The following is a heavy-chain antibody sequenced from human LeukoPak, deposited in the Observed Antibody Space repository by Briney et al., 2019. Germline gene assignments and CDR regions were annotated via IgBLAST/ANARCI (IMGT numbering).Heavy chain of an antibody. V-gene: IGHV4-39*01. Sequence: PSETLSLTCTVSGASFSSSTYYWGWIRQPPGKGLEWIGSIYYSGSTYYNPSLKSRVTMSVDTSKNQFSLKLSSVTAADTAVYYCARHAGGISAAGTRPFDYWGQGTLVTVSS. CDR2: IYYSGST. CDR3: ARHAGGISAAGTRPFDY. CDR1: GASFSSSTYY. J-gene: IGHJ4*02. D-gene: IGHD6-13*01.